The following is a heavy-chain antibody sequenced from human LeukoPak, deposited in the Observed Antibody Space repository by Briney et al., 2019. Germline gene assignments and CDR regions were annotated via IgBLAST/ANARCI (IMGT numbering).Heavy chain of an antibody. CDR3: AKDANLGVTPFDY. J-gene: IGHJ4*02. Sequence: GGSLRLSCAASGFTFSSYAMSWVRQAPGKGLEWVSAISGSGGSAYYADSVKGRFTISRDNSKNTPYLQMNSLRAEDTAVHYCAKDANLGVTPFDYWGQGTLVTVSS. V-gene: IGHV3-23*01. CDR2: ISGSGGSA. CDR1: GFTFSSYA. D-gene: IGHD2-21*02.